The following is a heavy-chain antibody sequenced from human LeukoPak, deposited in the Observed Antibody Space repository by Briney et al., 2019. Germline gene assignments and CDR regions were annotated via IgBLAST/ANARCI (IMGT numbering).Heavy chain of an antibody. CDR1: GYTFTSYG. Sequence: ASVKVSCKASGYTFTSYGISWVRQAPGQGLEWMGWISAYNGNTNYAQKLQGRVTMTTDTSTSTAYMELRSLRSDDTAVYYCARDGGTYYYDSSGYYPYNWFDPWGQGTLVTVS. CDR3: ARDGGTYYYDSSGYYPYNWFDP. V-gene: IGHV1-18*01. CDR2: ISAYNGNT. D-gene: IGHD3-22*01. J-gene: IGHJ5*02.